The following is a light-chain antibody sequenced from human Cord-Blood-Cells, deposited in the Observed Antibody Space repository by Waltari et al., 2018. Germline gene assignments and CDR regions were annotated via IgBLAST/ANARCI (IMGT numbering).Light chain of an antibody. CDR1: SSDVGGYNY. V-gene: IGLV2-11*01. CDR2: DVS. Sequence: QSALTQPRSVSGSPGQSVTISCTGTSSDVGGYNYVSWYPQHPGKAPKLMIYDVSKRPSGVPDRFSGSKSGNTASLTISGLQAEDEADYYCCSYAGSYNLVFGGGTKLTVL. CDR3: CSYAGSYNLV. J-gene: IGLJ3*02.